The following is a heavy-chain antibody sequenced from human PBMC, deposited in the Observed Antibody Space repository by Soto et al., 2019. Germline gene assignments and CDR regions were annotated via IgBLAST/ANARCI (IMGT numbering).Heavy chain of an antibody. CDR2: ISAYNGNT. D-gene: IGHD3-22*01. Sequence: GASVKVSCKASGYTFTSYGISWLRQAPGQGLEWMGWISAYNGNTNYAQKLQGRVTMTTDTSTSTAYMELRSLRSDDTAVYYCARGPDDYYDSSGYVDYWGQGTLVTVSS. J-gene: IGHJ4*02. CDR1: GYTFTSYG. V-gene: IGHV1-18*04. CDR3: ARGPDDYYDSSGYVDY.